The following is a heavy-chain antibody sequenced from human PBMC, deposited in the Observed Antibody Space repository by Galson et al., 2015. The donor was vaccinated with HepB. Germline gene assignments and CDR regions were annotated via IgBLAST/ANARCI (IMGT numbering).Heavy chain of an antibody. CDR3: ARVYFGSGSSSAYWYFDL. CDR2: ISSTGTTM. V-gene: IGHV3-48*02. D-gene: IGHD3-10*01. J-gene: IGHJ2*01. Sequence: SLRLSCAASGFTFSSYTMNWVRQAPGKGLESVSYISSTGTTMYYADSAKGRVTISRDNAQNSLYLQMNSLRDEDTAVYYCARVYFGSGSSSAYWYFDLWGRGALVTVSS. CDR1: GFTFSSYT.